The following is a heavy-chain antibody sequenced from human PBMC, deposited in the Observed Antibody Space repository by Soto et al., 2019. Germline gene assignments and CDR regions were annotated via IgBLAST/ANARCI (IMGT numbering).Heavy chain of an antibody. CDR2: IRSKANSYAT. Sequence: GGSLRLSCAASGFTFSGSAMHWVRQASGKGLEWVGRIRSKANSYATAYAASVKGRFTISRDDSKNTAYLQMNSLKTEDTAVYYGSRYTVTREPKFDDWGQGTLVTVDS. D-gene: IGHD4-4*01. CDR3: SRYTVTREPKFDD. V-gene: IGHV3-73*01. J-gene: IGHJ4*02. CDR1: GFTFSGSA.